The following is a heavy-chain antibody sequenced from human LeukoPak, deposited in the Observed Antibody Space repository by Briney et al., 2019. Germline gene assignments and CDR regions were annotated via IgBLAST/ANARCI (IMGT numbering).Heavy chain of an antibody. D-gene: IGHD1-26*01. CDR3: ARGREVGATFDH. J-gene: IGHJ4*02. CDR1: DYTFAGYD. V-gene: IGHV1-18*01. CDR2: ISPYNDNT. Sequence: ASVKVSCKASDYTFAGYDISWVRQAPGQGLEWMGQISPYNDNTIYAQKLQGRVTMTTDTSTSTAYMELRSLRSDDTAVYYCARGREVGATFDHWGQGTLVTVSS.